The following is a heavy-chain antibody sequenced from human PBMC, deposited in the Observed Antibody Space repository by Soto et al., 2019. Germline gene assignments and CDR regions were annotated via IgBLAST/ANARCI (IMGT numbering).Heavy chain of an antibody. Sequence: GAPLRLFCSASGFPFSDYEMNWVRQAPGKGLEWLSYISASGSYIYYADSARGRFTISRDNGKNSLFLQMNSLRAEDTAIYYCARFWSDYWGQGTLVTVSS. V-gene: IGHV3-48*03. J-gene: IGHJ4*02. CDR3: ARFWSDY. CDR2: ISASGSYI. D-gene: IGHD3-3*01. CDR1: GFPFSDYE.